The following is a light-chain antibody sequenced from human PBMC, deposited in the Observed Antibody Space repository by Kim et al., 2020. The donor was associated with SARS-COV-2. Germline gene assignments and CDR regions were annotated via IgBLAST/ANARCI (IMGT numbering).Light chain of an antibody. J-gene: IGKJ2*01. CDR3: QQAYHLYT. CDR2: GAS. Sequence: PGERVTISCRASQSVSSSYLTWYQQKPGQAPRLLIFGASTRATGIPARFSGSGSGTDFTLTISSLQPEDFAVYYCQQAYHLYTFGQGTKL. V-gene: IGKV3D-7*01. CDR1: QSVSSSY.